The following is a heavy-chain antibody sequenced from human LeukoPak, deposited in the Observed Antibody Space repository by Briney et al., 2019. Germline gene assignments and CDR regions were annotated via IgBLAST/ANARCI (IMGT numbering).Heavy chain of an antibody. V-gene: IGHV4-34*01. Sequence: SEPLSLTCAVYGGSFTSYYWSWVRQPPGKRLELIGEINPSGGTNYNPSLKSRVTKLVDTSNNQFSLMLTSVTAADAAVYYCARSYNRVILLYYWGQGTLVTVSS. CDR1: GGSFTSYY. D-gene: IGHD3-10*01. CDR2: INPSGGT. J-gene: IGHJ4*02. CDR3: ARSYNRVILLYY.